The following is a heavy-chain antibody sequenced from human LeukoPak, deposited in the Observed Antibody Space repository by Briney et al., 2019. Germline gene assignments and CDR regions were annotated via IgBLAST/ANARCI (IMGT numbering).Heavy chain of an antibody. J-gene: IGHJ4*02. CDR2: IKQDGSEK. Sequence: GGSLRLSCAASGFSFSNYWMSWVRQAPGKGREWVANIKQDGSEKYYVDSVKGRFTISRDNAKNSLYLQMDSLRAEDTAVYSCVTSRDYYFDYWGQGTLVTVSS. CDR1: GFSFSNYW. CDR3: VTSRDYYFDY. D-gene: IGHD6-6*01. V-gene: IGHV3-7*02.